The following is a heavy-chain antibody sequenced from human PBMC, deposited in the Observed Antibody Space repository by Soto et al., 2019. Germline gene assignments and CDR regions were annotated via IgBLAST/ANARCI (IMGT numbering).Heavy chain of an antibody. V-gene: IGHV4-39*01. D-gene: IGHD3-9*01. Sequence: SETLSLTCTVSGDSISSSTYYWGWIRQPPGKGLEWIGSMFYSGNTYYNPSLKSRVTMSIDTSKNQLSLKLNSVTAADTAVYYCARVELYYDILTGYRPDYYYGMDVWGQGTTVTVSS. CDR2: MFYSGNT. CDR3: ARVELYYDILTGYRPDYYYGMDV. CDR1: GDSISSSTYY. J-gene: IGHJ6*02.